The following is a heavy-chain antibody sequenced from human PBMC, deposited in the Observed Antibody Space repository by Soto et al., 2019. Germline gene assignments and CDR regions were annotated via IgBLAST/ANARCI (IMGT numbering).Heavy chain of an antibody. CDR3: AATIIAVGGSGYYGLDV. CDR2: INPNSGGT. Sequence: ASVKVSCKASGYTFTGYYIHWVRQAPGQGLEWMGWINPNSGGTNYAQKFQGWVTMTRDTSISTAYMELSSLRSEDTAVYYCAATIIAVGGSGYYGLDVWGQGTTVTVSS. D-gene: IGHD6-19*01. CDR1: GYTFTGYY. J-gene: IGHJ6*02. V-gene: IGHV1-2*04.